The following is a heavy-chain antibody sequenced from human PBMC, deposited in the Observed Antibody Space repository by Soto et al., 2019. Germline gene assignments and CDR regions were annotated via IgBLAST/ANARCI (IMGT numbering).Heavy chain of an antibody. D-gene: IGHD2-2*01. Sequence: ASVKVSCKGSGYTFTNFYIHWVRQAPGQGLEWMGIVNPNGGSTNYAQNFKGRITISRDTSTSTVYMDLSSLRSEDTAVYYCARGRGGWFINQLLNAFDIWGQGTMVTVS. CDR1: GYTFTNFY. CDR2: VNPNGGST. J-gene: IGHJ3*02. CDR3: ARGRGGWFINQLLNAFDI. V-gene: IGHV1-46*01.